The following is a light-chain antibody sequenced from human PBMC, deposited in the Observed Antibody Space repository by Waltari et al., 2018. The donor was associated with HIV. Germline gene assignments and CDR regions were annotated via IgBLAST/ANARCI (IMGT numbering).Light chain of an antibody. CDR3: SSYAGSNKLV. CDR2: EVT. CDR1: SSDVGGYNY. V-gene: IGLV2-8*01. Sequence: QSALTQPPSASGSPGQSVTIPCTGTSSDVGGYNYVSWYQQHPGTAPKLIIYEVTERPSGVPDRFSGSKSGNTASLTVSGLQAEDEADYYCSSYAGSNKLVFGGGTKLTVV. J-gene: IGLJ2*01.